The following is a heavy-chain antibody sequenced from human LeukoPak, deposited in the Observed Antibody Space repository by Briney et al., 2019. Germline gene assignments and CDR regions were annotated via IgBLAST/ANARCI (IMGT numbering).Heavy chain of an antibody. V-gene: IGHV4-59*01. CDR3: VRARGYFVPDS. CDR1: GDSFTKYY. CDR2: VSGSGST. D-gene: IGHD3-22*01. Sequence: SETLSLTCTVSGDSFTKYYWNWIRQAPGKGLEWIGYVSGSGSTKYNPSLKSRVSMSADTSKNQSSLQLTSLSAADTAVYYCVRARGYFVPDSWGPGTLVTVSS. J-gene: IGHJ4*02.